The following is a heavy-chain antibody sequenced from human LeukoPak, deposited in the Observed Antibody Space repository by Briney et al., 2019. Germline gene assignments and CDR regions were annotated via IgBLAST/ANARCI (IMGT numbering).Heavy chain of an antibody. Sequence: GASVKVSCKTSGGTFSSYAISWVRQAPGQGLEWMGGIIPIFGTANYAQKFQGRVTITTDESTSTAYMELSSLRSEDTAVYYCARTYCSSTSCPSLHYSDYYYYMDVWGKGTTVTVSS. J-gene: IGHJ6*03. V-gene: IGHV1-69*05. D-gene: IGHD2-2*01. CDR2: IIPIFGTA. CDR3: ARTYCSSTSCPSLHYSDYYYYMDV. CDR1: GGTFSSYA.